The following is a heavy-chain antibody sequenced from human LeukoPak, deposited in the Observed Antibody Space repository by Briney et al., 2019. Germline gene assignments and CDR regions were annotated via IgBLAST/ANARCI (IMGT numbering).Heavy chain of an antibody. CDR3: ASFIGDVGAAPQYYYMDV. J-gene: IGHJ6*03. D-gene: IGHD1-26*01. CDR2: ISSSSYI. CDR1: GFTFSSYE. Sequence: PGGSLRLSCAASGFTFSSYEMNWVRQAPGKGLEWVSSISSSSYIYYADSVKGRFTISRDNAKNSLYLQMNSLRAEDTAVYYCASFIGDVGAAPQYYYMDVWGKGTTVTISS. V-gene: IGHV3-21*01.